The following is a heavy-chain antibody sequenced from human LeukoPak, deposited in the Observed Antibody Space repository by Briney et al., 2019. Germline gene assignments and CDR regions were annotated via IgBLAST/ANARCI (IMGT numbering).Heavy chain of an antibody. CDR3: ARPSSGWYDY. CDR1: GGSFSGYY. D-gene: IGHD6-19*01. Sequence: SETLSLTCAVYGGSFSGYYWSWIRQPPGKGLEWIGEINHSGSTNYNPSLKSRVTISVDTSKNQFSLKLSSVTAADTAVYYCARPSSGWYDYWGQGTLVTVSS. CDR2: INHSGST. V-gene: IGHV4-34*01. J-gene: IGHJ4*02.